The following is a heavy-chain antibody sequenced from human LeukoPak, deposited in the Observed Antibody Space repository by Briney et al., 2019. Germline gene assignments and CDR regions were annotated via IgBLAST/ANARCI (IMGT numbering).Heavy chain of an antibody. CDR2: ISGDGGTT. Sequence: GGSLKLSCAASGFNFDEYAMYWVRQAPGKGLEWVSLISGDGGTTSYAVSVKGRFTISRASSENSLNLQMKSLKSEDTALYYCAKARRSGTHYSDFDFWGRGTLVTVSS. J-gene: IGHJ4*02. V-gene: IGHV3-43*02. D-gene: IGHD3-22*01. CDR1: GFNFDEYA. CDR3: AKARRSGTHYSDFDF.